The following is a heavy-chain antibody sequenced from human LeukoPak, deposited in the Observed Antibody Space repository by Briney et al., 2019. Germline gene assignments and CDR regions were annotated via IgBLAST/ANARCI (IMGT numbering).Heavy chain of an antibody. CDR2: INHSGST. CDR1: GGSFSGDY. J-gene: IGHJ4*02. D-gene: IGHD2-15*01. V-gene: IGHV4-34*01. Sequence: SETLSLTCAVYGGSFSGDYWSWIRQPPGKGLEWIGEINHSGSTNYNPSLKSRVTISVDTSKNQFSLKLSSVTAADTAVYYCARHECGGSCYPEDYWGQGTLVTVSS. CDR3: ARHECGGSCYPEDY.